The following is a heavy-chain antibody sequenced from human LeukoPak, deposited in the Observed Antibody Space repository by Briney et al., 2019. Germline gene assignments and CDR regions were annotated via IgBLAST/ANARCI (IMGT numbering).Heavy chain of an antibody. J-gene: IGHJ4*02. CDR2: IRNKANSYAT. Sequence: GGPLRLSCATSGFTLSDHYIDWVRQAPGKGLEWVGRIRNKANSYATEYAASVKGRFTISRDDSQNSLYLQMNTLKTEDTAVYYCARSYCSSTNCYGLDYFDYWGQGTLVTVSS. CDR1: GFTLSDHY. V-gene: IGHV3-72*01. D-gene: IGHD2-2*01. CDR3: ARSYCSSTNCYGLDYFDY.